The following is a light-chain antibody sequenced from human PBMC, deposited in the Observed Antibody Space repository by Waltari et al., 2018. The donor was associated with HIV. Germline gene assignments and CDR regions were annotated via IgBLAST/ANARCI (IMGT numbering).Light chain of an antibody. CDR1: SSNIGAVYD. CDR2: GNT. Sequence: QSVLTQPPSVSGAPGQRVTISCPGISSNIGAVYDVHWYQNLPATAPKLLIYGNTNRPSGVPDRFSGSKSGTSASLAITGLQAEDEADYYCQSYDSSLSGVVFGGGTKLTVL. CDR3: QSYDSSLSGVV. J-gene: IGLJ2*01. V-gene: IGLV1-40*01.